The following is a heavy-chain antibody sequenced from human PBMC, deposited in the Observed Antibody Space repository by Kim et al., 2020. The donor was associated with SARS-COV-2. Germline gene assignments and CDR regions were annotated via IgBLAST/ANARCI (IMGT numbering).Heavy chain of an antibody. CDR2: IHPYGHT. D-gene: IGHD2-8*01. V-gene: IGHV4-34*01. J-gene: IGHJ4*02. Sequence: SETLSLTCDIYDRSFSNYYWSWIRQPPGKGLEWIGEIHPYGHTNYNASLRSRVIISIDTSMSQFSLKMTSVTAADTAVYYCARGDDGSKTGVVWGRGTLV. CDR3: ARGDDGSKTGVV. CDR1: DRSFSNYY.